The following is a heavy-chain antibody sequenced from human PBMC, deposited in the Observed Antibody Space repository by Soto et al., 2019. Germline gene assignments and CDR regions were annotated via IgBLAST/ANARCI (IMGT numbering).Heavy chain of an antibody. CDR2: ITGSGPGT. CDR3: ASRSLSPSCCGGASYFACDS. J-gene: IGHJ4*02. Sequence: EQLSDSGGGLVQPGGSLRLSCTASGFTFSNYAMSCVRQAPGTGLEWLSTITGSGPGTYYADSVKSQFSLSRDKSKHTLYLQMNSVRAEDTGVYYCASRSLSPSCCGGASYFACDSCGQGTLVSVSS. D-gene: IGHD2-21*01. V-gene: IGHV3-23*01. CDR1: GFTFSNYA.